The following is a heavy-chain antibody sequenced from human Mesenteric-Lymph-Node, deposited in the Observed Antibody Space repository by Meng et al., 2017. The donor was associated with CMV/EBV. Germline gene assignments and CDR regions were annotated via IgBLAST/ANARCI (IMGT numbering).Heavy chain of an antibody. Sequence: CAVYGGSFCGCYWSWIRQPPAKGLEWIGEINHSGSTNYNPSLKSRVTISLDTSKSQFSLKLTSVTAADTAVYYCAPSSDNKGNWFDPWGQGTLVTVSS. CDR3: APSSDNKGNWFDP. D-gene: IGHD6-6*01. J-gene: IGHJ5*02. CDR1: GGSFCGCY. V-gene: IGHV4-34*01. CDR2: INHSGST.